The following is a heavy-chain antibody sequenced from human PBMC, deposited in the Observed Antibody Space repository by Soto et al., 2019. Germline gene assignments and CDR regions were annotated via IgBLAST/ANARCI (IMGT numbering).Heavy chain of an antibody. CDR2: IYTSGST. D-gene: IGHD3-16*01. CDR1: GGSISSYY. J-gene: IGHJ4*02. Sequence: QVQLQESGPGLVKPSETLSLTCTVSGGSISSYYWSWIRQPAGKRLEWIGRIYTSGSTNYNPSLKSRVTMSVDTSKNQFSLKLSSVTAADTAVYYCARDISSYDYVWGSFLDYWGQGTLVTVSS. CDR3: ARDISSYDYVWGSFLDY. V-gene: IGHV4-4*07.